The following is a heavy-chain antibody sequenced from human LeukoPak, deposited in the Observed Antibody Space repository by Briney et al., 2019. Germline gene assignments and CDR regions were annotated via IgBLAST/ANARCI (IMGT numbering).Heavy chain of an antibody. J-gene: IGHJ6*02. CDR1: GGTFSSYA. CDR3: ATVPAAPTGRCYYYGMDV. CDR2: IIPIFGTA. D-gene: IGHD2-2*01. Sequence: SVTVSCTASGGTFSSYAISWVRQAPGQGLEWMGGIIPIFGTANYAQKFQGRVTITADESTSAAYMELSSLRPEDTAVYYCATVPAAPTGRCYYYGMDVWGQGTTVTVSS. V-gene: IGHV1-69*13.